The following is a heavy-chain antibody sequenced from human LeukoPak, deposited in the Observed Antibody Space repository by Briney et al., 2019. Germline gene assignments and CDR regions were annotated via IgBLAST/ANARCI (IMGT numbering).Heavy chain of an antibody. CDR1: GFTFSHFA. CDR3: ARARWRLVDY. V-gene: IGHV3-33*01. Sequence: GGSLRLSCAASGFTFSHFAMHWVRQTPGTGLEWVAVIWYDGSNKYYADSVKGRFTISRDNSKNTLYLQMNSLRAEDTAVYYCARARWRLVDYWGQGTLVTVSS. J-gene: IGHJ4*02. CDR2: IWYDGSNK. D-gene: IGHD2-15*01.